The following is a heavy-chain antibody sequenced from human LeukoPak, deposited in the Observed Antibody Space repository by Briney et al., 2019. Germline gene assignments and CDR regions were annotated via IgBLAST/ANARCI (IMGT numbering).Heavy chain of an antibody. CDR1: GGSFSGYY. CDR3: ARRRQWLVEDP. Sequence: SETLSLTCAVYGGSFSGYYWSWIRQPPGKGLEWIGEINHSGSTNYNPSLKSRVTISVDTSKNQFSLKLSSVTAADTAVYYCARRRQWLVEDPWGQGTLVTVSS. J-gene: IGHJ5*02. CDR2: INHSGST. D-gene: IGHD6-19*01. V-gene: IGHV4-34*01.